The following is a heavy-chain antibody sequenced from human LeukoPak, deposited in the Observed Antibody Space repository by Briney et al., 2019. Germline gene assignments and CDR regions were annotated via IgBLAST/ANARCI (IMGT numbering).Heavy chain of an antibody. Sequence: GGSLRLSCAASGFTISYNYMSRVRQAPGKGLQWVSVIYSNTSAYYADSVKGRFTISRHNSKNTLYLQMTSLRAEDTAVYYCARDIPVDSRSSVPKPVRDSWGQGTLVTVSS. J-gene: IGHJ5*02. CDR1: GFTISYNY. V-gene: IGHV3-53*04. D-gene: IGHD6-6*01. CDR2: IYSNTSA. CDR3: ARDIPVDSRSSVPKPVRDS.